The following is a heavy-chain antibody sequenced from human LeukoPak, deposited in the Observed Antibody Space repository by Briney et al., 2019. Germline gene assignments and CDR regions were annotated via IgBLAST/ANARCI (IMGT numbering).Heavy chain of an antibody. CDR3: ARDYSGSYYSNYYYYYYGMDV. CDR2: ISAYNGNT. V-gene: IGHV1-18*01. Sequence: ASVKVSCKASGYTFTSYGISWVRQAPGQGLEWMGWISAYNGNTNYAQKLQGRVTMTTDTSTSTAYMELRSLRSDDTAVYYCARDYSGSYYSNYYYYYYGMDVWGQGTTVTVS. D-gene: IGHD1-26*01. CDR1: GYTFTSYG. J-gene: IGHJ6*02.